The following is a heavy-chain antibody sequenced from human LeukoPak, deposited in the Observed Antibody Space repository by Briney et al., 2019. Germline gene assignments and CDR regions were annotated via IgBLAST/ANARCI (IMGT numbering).Heavy chain of an antibody. CDR2: INHSGST. CDR3: AKSNGYGLIDI. Sequence: PSETLSLTCAVYGGSFSGYYWSWIRQPPGKGLEWIGEINHSGSTNYNPSLKSRVTISVDTSKNQFSLKLNSVTAADTAVYYCAKSNGYGLIDIWGQGTMVTVSS. V-gene: IGHV4-34*01. J-gene: IGHJ3*02. D-gene: IGHD3-22*01. CDR1: GGSFSGYY.